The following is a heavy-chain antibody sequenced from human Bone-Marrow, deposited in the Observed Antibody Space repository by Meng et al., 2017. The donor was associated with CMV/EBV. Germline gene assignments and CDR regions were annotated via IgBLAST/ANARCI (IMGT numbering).Heavy chain of an antibody. V-gene: IGHV3-30*02. D-gene: IGHD3-16*01. J-gene: IGHJ1*01. CDR2: IRYDGSNK. CDR3: ARDRSGGGYGEYFQH. CDR1: GFTFSSYG. Sequence: GESLKISCAASGFTFSSYGMHWVRQAPGKGLEWVAFIRYDGSNKYYADSVKGQFTISRENAKNSLYLQMNSLRAGDTAVYYCARDRSGGGYGEYFQHWGQGTLVTVYS.